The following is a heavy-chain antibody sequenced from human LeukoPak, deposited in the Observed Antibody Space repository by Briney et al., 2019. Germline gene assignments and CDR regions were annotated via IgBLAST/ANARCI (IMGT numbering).Heavy chain of an antibody. CDR1: GGSISSYY. V-gene: IGHV4-59*01. D-gene: IGHD3-16*02. Sequence: SETLSLTCTVSGGSISSYYWSWIRQPPGKVLEWIGYIYYSGSTNYNPSLKSRVTISVDTSKNQFPLKLSSVTAADTAVYYCARASMITFGGVITYYFDYWGQGTLVTVSS. CDR3: ARASMITFGGVITYYFDY. CDR2: IYYSGST. J-gene: IGHJ4*02.